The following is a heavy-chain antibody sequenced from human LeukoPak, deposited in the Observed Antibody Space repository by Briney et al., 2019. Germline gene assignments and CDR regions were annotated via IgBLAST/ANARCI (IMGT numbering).Heavy chain of an antibody. V-gene: IGHV3-9*01. CDR1: GFTFDDYA. J-gene: IGHJ6*02. Sequence: PGGSLRLSCVASGFTFDDYAMHWVRQAPGKGLEWVSGISWNSGSIGYADSVKGRFTISRDNAKNSLYLQMNSLRAEDTALYYCAKDVSYGSGTDYGTDVWGQGTTVTVSS. D-gene: IGHD3-10*01. CDR3: AKDVSYGSGTDYGTDV. CDR2: ISWNSGSI.